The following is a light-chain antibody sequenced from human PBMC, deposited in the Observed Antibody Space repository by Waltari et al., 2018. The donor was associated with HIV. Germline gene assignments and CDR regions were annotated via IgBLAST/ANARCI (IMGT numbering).Light chain of an antibody. CDR3: QQYFSSPLT. CDR2: WAS. CDR1: RTILLNYNKKNY. Sequence: DIVMTQSPDSQALSVGERAPINCRSSRTILLNYNKKNYVAWYQQKPGQPPKLLISWASTRESGVPGRFSGSGSGTNFTRTISSLQTEDVAVYYCQQYFSSPLTFGGGTKVEIK. J-gene: IGKJ4*01. V-gene: IGKV4-1*01.